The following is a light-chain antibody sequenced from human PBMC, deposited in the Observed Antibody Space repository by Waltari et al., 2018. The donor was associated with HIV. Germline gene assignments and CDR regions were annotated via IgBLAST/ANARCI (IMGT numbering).Light chain of an antibody. CDR3: QQYNNWRRT. CDR2: GAS. V-gene: IGKV3-15*01. Sequence: EIVMTQSPATLSVSPGERATLSCRASQSVSTNLAWYQQIPGQAPRLLIYGASTRASGIPVRFRGSGSGTEFTLTISSLQSEDFAVYYCQQYNNWRRTFGGGTKVEIK. J-gene: IGKJ4*01. CDR1: QSVSTN.